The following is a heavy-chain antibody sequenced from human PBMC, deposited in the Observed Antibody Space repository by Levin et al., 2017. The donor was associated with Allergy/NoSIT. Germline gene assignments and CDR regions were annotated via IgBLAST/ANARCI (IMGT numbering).Heavy chain of an antibody. J-gene: IGHJ4*02. CDR2: ISGSGGST. D-gene: IGHD7-27*01. CDR3: AKDLTAFDY. Sequence: GESLKISCAASGFTFSSYAMSWVRQAPGKGLEWVSAISGSGGSTYYADSVKGRFTISRDNSKNTLYLQMNSLRAEDTAVYYCAKDLTAFDYWGQGTLVTVSS. CDR1: GFTFSSYA. V-gene: IGHV3-23*01.